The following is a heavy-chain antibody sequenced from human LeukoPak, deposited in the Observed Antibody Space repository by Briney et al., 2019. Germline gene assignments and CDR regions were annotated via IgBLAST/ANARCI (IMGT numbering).Heavy chain of an antibody. J-gene: IGHJ4*02. CDR1: GFTFTSYA. D-gene: IGHD1-26*01. CDR3: ARDIAGDTKFDY. CDR2: ISFDGNNK. V-gene: IGHV3-30-3*01. Sequence: PGRSLRLSCAASGFTFTSYAMHWVRQAPGKGLEWVTAISFDGNNKYYADSVKGRFTTPRDNSKNTLYLEMNSLRPEDTAVYYCARDIAGDTKFDYWGQGVLVTVSS.